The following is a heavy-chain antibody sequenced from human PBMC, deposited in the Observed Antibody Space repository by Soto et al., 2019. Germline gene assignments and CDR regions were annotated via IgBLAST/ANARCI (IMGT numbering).Heavy chain of an antibody. CDR1: GGSISSSSYF. Sequence: LSLTCTVSGGSISSSSYFWGWIRQPQGKGLEWVGSIYYSGSTYYNPSLKSRVTIFVDTTMNQFSLRLSSVTAADTAVYYCASVGYCSGGSCYGLDVWGQGTTVTVSS. V-gene: IGHV4-39*01. CDR3: ASVGYCSGGSCYGLDV. CDR2: IYYSGST. J-gene: IGHJ6*02. D-gene: IGHD2-15*01.